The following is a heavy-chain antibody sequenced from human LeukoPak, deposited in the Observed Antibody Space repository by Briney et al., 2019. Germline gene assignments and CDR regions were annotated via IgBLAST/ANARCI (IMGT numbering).Heavy chain of an antibody. CDR3: ARQKCTSASCLTKNAFDI. J-gene: IGHJ3*02. V-gene: IGHV4-4*09. D-gene: IGHD2-2*01. CDR1: GSISGYY. CDR2: IYTSGTT. Sequence: SETLSLTCTVSGSISGYYWSWIRQPPGKGLEWIGYIYTSGTTNYNPSLESRVTISVDTSKNQFSLDLSSVTAADTAVYYCARQKCTSASCLTKNAFDIWGQGTMVTVSS.